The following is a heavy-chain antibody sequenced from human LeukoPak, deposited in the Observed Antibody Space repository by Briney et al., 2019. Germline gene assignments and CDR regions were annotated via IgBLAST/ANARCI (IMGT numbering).Heavy chain of an antibody. J-gene: IGHJ4*02. CDR1: GYTFTSYD. CDR2: MNPNSGNT. CDR3: ARKDYVWGSYRPSFDY. V-gene: IGHV1-8*01. Sequence: ASVKVSCKASGYTFTSYDINWVRQATGQGLEWMGWMNPNSGNTGYAQKFQGRVTMTRNTSISTAYMELSSLRSEDTAVYYCARKDYVWGSYRPSFDYWGQGTLVTVSS. D-gene: IGHD3-16*02.